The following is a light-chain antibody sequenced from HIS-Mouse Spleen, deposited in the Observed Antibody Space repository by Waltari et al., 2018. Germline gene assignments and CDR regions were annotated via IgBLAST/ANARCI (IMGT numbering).Light chain of an antibody. CDR2: LGS. V-gene: IGKV2-28*01. CDR3: MKALQTPYS. J-gene: IGKJ2*03. CDR1: QSLLHSNGYNY. Sequence: DIVMTQSPLSLPVTPGEPASISCRSSQSLLHSNGYNYLGWYLQKPRQSPQLLIYLGSNRASGVPDRFSGSGSGTDFTLKISRVEAEDVGVYYCMKALQTPYSFDQGTKVEIK.